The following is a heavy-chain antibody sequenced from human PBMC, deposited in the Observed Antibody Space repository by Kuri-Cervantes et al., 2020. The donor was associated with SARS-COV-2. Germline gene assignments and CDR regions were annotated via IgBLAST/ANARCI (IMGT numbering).Heavy chain of an antibody. J-gene: IGHJ3*02. V-gene: IGHV1-2*04. Sequence: ASVKVSCKASGYTFTGYDMYWGRQAPGQGVEWMGWINPNSGGTNSAQKFQGWVTMTRDTSISTVYMELSRLRFDDTAVYYCARSNLFRRLAVISQGGAFDIWGQGTMVTVSS. CDR1: GYTFTGYD. D-gene: IGHD3-22*01. CDR3: ARSNLFRRLAVISQGGAFDI. CDR2: INPNSGGT.